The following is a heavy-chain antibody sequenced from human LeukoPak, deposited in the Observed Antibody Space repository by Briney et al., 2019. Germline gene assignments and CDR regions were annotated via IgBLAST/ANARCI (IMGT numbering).Heavy chain of an antibody. D-gene: IGHD3-9*01. CDR3: ARALMYYDILTGRDAFDI. J-gene: IGHJ3*02. Sequence: GGSLRLSCAASGFTLSSNYMSWVRQAPGKGLEWVSVIYSGGSTYYADSVRGRFTISRDNSKNTLYLQMNSLRAEDTAVYYCARALMYYDILTGRDAFDIWGQGTMVTVSS. CDR2: IYSGGST. CDR1: GFTLSSNY. V-gene: IGHV3-53*01.